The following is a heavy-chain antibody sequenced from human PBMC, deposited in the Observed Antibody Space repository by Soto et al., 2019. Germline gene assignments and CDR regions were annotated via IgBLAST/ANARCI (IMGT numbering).Heavy chain of an antibody. V-gene: IGHV3-23*01. CDR2: ISGSGGST. D-gene: IGHD1-26*01. CDR3: AKVRGVGATHYYYGMDV. Sequence: GGSLRLSCAASGFTFSSYAMSWVRQAPGKGLEWVSAISGSGGSTYYADSVKGRFTISRDNSKNTLYLQMNSLRAEDTAVYYCAKVRGVGATHYYYGMDVWGQRTTVTVSS. CDR1: GFTFSSYA. J-gene: IGHJ6*02.